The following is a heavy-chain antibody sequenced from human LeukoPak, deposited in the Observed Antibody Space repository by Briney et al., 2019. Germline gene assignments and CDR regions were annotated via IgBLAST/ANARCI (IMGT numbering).Heavy chain of an antibody. CDR1: GLTFSSYG. CDR3: AKMQGYFDY. CDR2: ITGGGGTT. J-gene: IGHJ4*02. V-gene: IGHV3-23*01. Sequence: GGSLRLSCEASGLTFSSYGMSWVRQAPGKGLQWVSAITGGGGTTYYADSVKGRFTISRDNSKSMLYLQVNSLRAEDTAVYYCAKMQGYFDYWGQGTLVPVSS.